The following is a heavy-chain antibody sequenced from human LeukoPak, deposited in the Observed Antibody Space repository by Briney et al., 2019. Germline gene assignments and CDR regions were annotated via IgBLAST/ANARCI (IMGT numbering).Heavy chain of an antibody. D-gene: IGHD5-18*01. J-gene: IGHJ4*02. CDR1: VFIFSSDC. V-gene: IGHV3-74*01. CDR3: ASPMWDTAIHDY. CDR2: INSDGSIT. Sequence: GGSLRLSCAASVFIFSSDCMHWVRQAPWKGLVWVSRINSDGSITSYADSVKGRFTISRDNAKDTLYLQMNSLRAEDAAVYYCASPMWDTAIHDYWGQGTLVTVSS.